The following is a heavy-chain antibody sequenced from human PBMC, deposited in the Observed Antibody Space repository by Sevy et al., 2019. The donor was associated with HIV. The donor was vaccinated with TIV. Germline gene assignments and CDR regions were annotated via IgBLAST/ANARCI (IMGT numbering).Heavy chain of an antibody. V-gene: IGHV3-30*18. CDR2: ISYDGSNK. CDR1: GFTFSSYG. D-gene: IGHD6-13*01. J-gene: IGHJ4*02. Sequence: GGSLRLSCAASGFTFSSYGMHWVRQAPGKGLEWLAVISYDGSNKYYADSVKGRFTISRDNSKNTLYLQMNSLRAEDTAVYYCAKERRIAAAGGFDYWGQGTLVTVSS. CDR3: AKERRIAAAGGFDY.